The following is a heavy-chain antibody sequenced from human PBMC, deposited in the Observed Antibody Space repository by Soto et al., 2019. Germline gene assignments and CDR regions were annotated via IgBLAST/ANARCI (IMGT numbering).Heavy chain of an antibody. CDR1: GGSISNHL. V-gene: IGHV4-59*11. J-gene: IGHJ5*02. D-gene: IGHD5-12*01. CDR2: ISYTGST. Sequence: SGTLALTCKVSGGSISNHLWSWIRQPPGTGLEWIGFISYTGSTNYNPSLNSRVTISVDTSKNQFSLKLSSVTAADTAVYYCAREKRRRGYSGYDGGQEEWFDPRGKGTLITVAS. CDR3: AREKRRRGYSGYDGGQEEWFDP.